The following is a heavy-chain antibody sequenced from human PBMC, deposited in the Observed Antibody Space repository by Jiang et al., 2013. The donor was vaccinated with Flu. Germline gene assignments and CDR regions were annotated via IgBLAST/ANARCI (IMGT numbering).Heavy chain of an antibody. Sequence: GSGLVKPSQTLSLTCTVSGGSINSGGYYWTWIRQHPGKGLEWLGYIYYSGSTYYNPSLKSRFTISLDTSKNQFSLKLSSVTAADTAVYYCARGGTDYRDSFFDYWGQGNLVTVSS. CDR2: IYYSGST. D-gene: IGHD4-17*01. V-gene: IGHV4-31*03. CDR1: GGSINSGGYY. CDR3: ARGGTDYRDSFFDY. J-gene: IGHJ4*02.